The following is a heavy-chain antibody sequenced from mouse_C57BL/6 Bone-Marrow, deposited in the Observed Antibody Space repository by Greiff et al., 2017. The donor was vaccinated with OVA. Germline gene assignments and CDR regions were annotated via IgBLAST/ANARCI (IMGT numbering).Heavy chain of an antibody. J-gene: IGHJ4*01. V-gene: IGHV1-55*01. CDR3: ARFGVGSYAMDY. CDR2: IYPGSGST. D-gene: IGHD1-1*01. CDR1: GYTFTSYW. Sequence: VKLQESGAELVKPGASVKMSCKASGYTFTSYWITWVKQRPGQGLEWIGDIYPGSGSTNYNEKFKSKATLTVDTSSSTAYMQLSSLASEDSAVYYCARFGVGSYAMDYWGQGTSVTVSS.